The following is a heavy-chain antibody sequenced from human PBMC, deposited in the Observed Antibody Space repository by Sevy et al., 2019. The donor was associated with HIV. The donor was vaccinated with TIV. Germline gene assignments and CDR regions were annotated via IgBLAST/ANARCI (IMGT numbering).Heavy chain of an antibody. V-gene: IGHV4-34*01. CDR3: ARGPAIWSSYGSRYYYGMDV. J-gene: IGHJ6*02. CDR1: GGSFSGYY. Sequence: SETLSLTCAVYGGSFSGYYWSWIRQPPGKGLEWIGEINHSGSTNYNPSLKSRVTISVVTSKNQFSLKLSSVTAADTAVYYCARGPAIWSSYGSRYYYGMDVWGQGTTVTVSS. D-gene: IGHD5-18*01. CDR2: INHSGST.